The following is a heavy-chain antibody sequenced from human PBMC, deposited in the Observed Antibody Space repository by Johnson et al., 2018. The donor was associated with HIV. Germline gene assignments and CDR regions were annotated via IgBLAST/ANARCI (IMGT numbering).Heavy chain of an antibody. J-gene: IGHJ3*02. CDR2: ISGSGGST. Sequence: EQLVESGGGVVRPGGSLRLSCAASGFTFDDYGMSWVRQAPGKGLEWVSAISGSGGSTYYADSVKGRFTISRDNSKNTLYLQMNSLRAEDTAVYYCASSWGNAFDIWGQGAMVTVSS. V-gene: IGHV3-23*04. CDR1: GFTFDDYG. D-gene: IGHD7-27*01. CDR3: ASSWGNAFDI.